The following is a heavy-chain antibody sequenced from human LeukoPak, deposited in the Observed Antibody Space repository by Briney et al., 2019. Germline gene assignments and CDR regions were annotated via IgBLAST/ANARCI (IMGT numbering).Heavy chain of an antibody. CDR2: ISGSGGST. V-gene: IGHV3-23*01. CDR3: AKSPSNYYDSSGYFPPSYFDY. Sequence: PGGSLRLSFAASGFTFSSYAMSWVRQAPGKGLEWVSAISGSGGSTYYADSVKGRFTISRDNSKNTLYLQMNSLRAEDTAVYYCAKSPSNYYDSSGYFPPSYFDYWGQGTLVTVSS. CDR1: GFTFSSYA. J-gene: IGHJ4*02. D-gene: IGHD3-22*01.